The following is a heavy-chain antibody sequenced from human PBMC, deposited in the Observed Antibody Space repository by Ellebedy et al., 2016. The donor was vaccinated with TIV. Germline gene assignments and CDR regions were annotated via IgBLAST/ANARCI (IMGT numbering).Heavy chain of an antibody. Sequence: AASVKVSCKASGYSLTTYGINWVRQAPGQGLEWMAWISAFKGNTNYAQKFQGRVTMTTDTSTNTAYLELGDLRSDDTAVYYCARDRGVVESYYNNWGQGTLVIVSS. CDR3: ARDRGVVESYYNN. CDR1: GYSLTTYG. V-gene: IGHV1-18*01. CDR2: ISAFKGNT. D-gene: IGHD1-26*01. J-gene: IGHJ4*02.